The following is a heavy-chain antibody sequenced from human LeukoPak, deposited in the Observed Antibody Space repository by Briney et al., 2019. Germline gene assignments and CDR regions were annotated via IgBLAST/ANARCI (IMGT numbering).Heavy chain of an antibody. CDR2: IIPIFGTA. CDR1: GGTFSSYA. V-gene: IGHV1-69*13. J-gene: IGHJ5*02. CDR3: ARACDLGYCSGGRGVDWFDP. Sequence: GASVKVSCKASGGTFSSYAISWVRQAPGQGLEWMGGIIPIFGTANYAQKFQGRVTTTADESTSTAYMELSSLRSEDTAVYYCARACDLGYCSGGRGVDWFDPWGQGTLVTVSS. D-gene: IGHD2-15*01.